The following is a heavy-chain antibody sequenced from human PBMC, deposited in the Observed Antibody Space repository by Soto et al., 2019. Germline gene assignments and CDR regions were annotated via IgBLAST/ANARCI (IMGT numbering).Heavy chain of an antibody. Sequence: QVQLVESGGGVVQPGRSLRLSCAASGFTFSSYGMHWVRQAPGKGLEWVAVISYDGSNKYYADSVKGRFTISRDNSKNTLYLLMNSLRAEDTAVCYCAKDLLGPGRAYGMDVWGQGTTVTVSS. D-gene: IGHD7-27*01. V-gene: IGHV3-30*18. CDR3: AKDLLGPGRAYGMDV. CDR1: GFTFSSYG. J-gene: IGHJ6*02. CDR2: ISYDGSNK.